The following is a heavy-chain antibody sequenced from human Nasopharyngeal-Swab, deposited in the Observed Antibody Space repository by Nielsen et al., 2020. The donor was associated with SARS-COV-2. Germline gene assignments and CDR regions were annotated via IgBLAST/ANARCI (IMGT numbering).Heavy chain of an antibody. Sequence: GESLKISCAASGFTFSTYSMNWVRQAPGKGLEWVSHIVSSGSVIYYADSVKGRFTVSRNNARNSLYLQMNSLRAEDTAVYYRARGYYGDYTFDIWGQGTMVTVSS. J-gene: IGHJ3*02. CDR2: IVSSGSVI. D-gene: IGHD4-17*01. CDR1: GFTFSTYS. CDR3: ARGYYGDYTFDI. V-gene: IGHV3-48*04.